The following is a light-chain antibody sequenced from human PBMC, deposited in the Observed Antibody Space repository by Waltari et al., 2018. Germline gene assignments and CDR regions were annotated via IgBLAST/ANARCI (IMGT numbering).Light chain of an antibody. J-gene: IGKJ4*01. V-gene: IGKV4-1*01. CDR1: QSILYSSNDKNY. Sequence: DIVMTQSPDSLAVSLGERATINCKSSQSILYSSNDKNYLAWYQQKPGQSPKLPIYWASIRDSGVPDRFAGSGSGTDFTLTISSLQTEDVAIYYCQQYSSTPFTFGGGTRVEIK. CDR3: QQYSSTPFT. CDR2: WAS.